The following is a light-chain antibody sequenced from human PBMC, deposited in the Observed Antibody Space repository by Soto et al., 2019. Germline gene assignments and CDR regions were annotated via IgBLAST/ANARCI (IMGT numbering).Light chain of an antibody. V-gene: IGKV3-15*01. CDR1: MPFSTN. CDR3: QQYNNGTRIT. J-gene: IGKJ5*01. CDR2: GAS. Sequence: IVMTKSPSTLSGPPGARATLSCRASMPFSTNLAWYQQKPGQAPRLLIYGASTRATGIPARFSGSGSGTEFTLTISSRQSDDFAGYYFQQYNNGTRITFGQGTRLEIK.